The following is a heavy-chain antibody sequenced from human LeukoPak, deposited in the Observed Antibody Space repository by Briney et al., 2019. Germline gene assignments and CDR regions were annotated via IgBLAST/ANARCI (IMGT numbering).Heavy chain of an antibody. V-gene: IGHV3-7*01. Sequence: GGSLRLSCAASGFTFSSYWMSWVRQAPGKGLEWVANIKQDGSEKYCVDSVKGRFTISRDNAKNSLYLQMNSLRAEDTAVYYCARERGSHSLDYWGQGTLVTVSS. CDR1: GFTFSSYW. CDR3: ARERGSHSLDY. CDR2: IKQDGSEK. J-gene: IGHJ4*02. D-gene: IGHD1-26*01.